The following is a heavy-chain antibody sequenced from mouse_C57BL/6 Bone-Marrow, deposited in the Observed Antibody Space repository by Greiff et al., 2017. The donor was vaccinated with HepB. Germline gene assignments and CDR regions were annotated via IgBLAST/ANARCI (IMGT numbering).Heavy chain of an antibody. Sequence: EVQLQESGPGLVKPSQSLSLTCSVTGYSITSGYYWNWIRQFPGNKLEWMGYISYDGSNNYNPSLKNRISITRDTSKNQFFLKLNSVTTEDTATYYCARGVVAYYAMDYWGQGTSVTVSS. CDR1: GYSITSGYY. D-gene: IGHD1-1*01. J-gene: IGHJ4*01. V-gene: IGHV3-6*01. CDR2: ISYDGSN. CDR3: ARGVVAYYAMDY.